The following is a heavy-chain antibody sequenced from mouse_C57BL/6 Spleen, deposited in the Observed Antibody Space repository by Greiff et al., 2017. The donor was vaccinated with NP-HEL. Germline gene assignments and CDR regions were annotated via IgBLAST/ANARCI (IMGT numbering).Heavy chain of an antibody. CDR3: ARRGYDYDVAYYAMDY. V-gene: IGHV1-81*01. CDR1: GYTFTSYG. J-gene: IGHJ4*01. D-gene: IGHD2-4*01. CDR2: IYPRSGNT. Sequence: QVQLQQSGAELARPGASVKLSCKASGYTFTSYGISWVKQRTGQGLEWIGEIYPRSGNTYYNEKFKGKATLTADKSSSTAYMELRSLTSEDSAVYFCARRGYDYDVAYYAMDYWGQGTSVTVSS.